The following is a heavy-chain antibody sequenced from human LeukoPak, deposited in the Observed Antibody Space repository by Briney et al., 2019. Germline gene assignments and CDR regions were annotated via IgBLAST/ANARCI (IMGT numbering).Heavy chain of an antibody. V-gene: IGHV1-18*01. D-gene: IGHD1-14*01. Sequence: VASVKVSCKASGYTFISYGISWVRQAPGQGLEWMGWISVYNGNTNFAQKFQGRVTMTTDTSTSTAYMELRSLRSDDTAVYYCARKGEPKSSNLYYYYGMDVWGQGTAVTVSS. CDR3: ARKGEPKSSNLYYYYGMDV. CDR2: ISVYNGNT. J-gene: IGHJ6*02. CDR1: GYTFISYG.